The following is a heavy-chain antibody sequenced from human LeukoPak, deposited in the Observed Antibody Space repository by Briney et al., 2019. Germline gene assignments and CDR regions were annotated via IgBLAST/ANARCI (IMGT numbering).Heavy chain of an antibody. V-gene: IGHV3-33*08. CDR2: IWYDGSNK. Sequence: GGSLRLSCAASGFTFRSYSMNWVRQAPGKGLEWVAVIWYDGSNKYYADSVKGRFTISRDNSKNTLYLQMNSLRAEDTAVYYCARSQWLVRWYFDYWGQGTLVTVSS. CDR1: GFTFRSYS. D-gene: IGHD6-19*01. J-gene: IGHJ4*02. CDR3: ARSQWLVRWYFDY.